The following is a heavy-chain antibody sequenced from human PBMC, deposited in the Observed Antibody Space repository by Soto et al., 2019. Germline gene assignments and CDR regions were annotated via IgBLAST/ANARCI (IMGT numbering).Heavy chain of an antibody. CDR1: GYTFTSYG. Sequence: GASVKVSCKASGYTFTSYGISWVRQAPGQGLEWMGWISAYNGNTNYAQKLQGRVTMTTDTSTSTAYMELRSLRSDDTAVYYCARAISTGYNILTGYYMDYWGQGSLVTVSS. V-gene: IGHV1-18*01. J-gene: IGHJ4*02. CDR3: ARAISTGYNILTGYYMDY. D-gene: IGHD3-9*01. CDR2: ISAYNGNT.